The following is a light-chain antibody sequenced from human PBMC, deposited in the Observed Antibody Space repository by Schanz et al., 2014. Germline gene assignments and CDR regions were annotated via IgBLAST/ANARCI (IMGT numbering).Light chain of an antibody. CDR1: SSNIGAGYG. CDR3: AAWDVSLNGLV. J-gene: IGLJ3*02. V-gene: IGLV1-40*01. Sequence: QSVLTQPPSVSGAPGQRVTISCTGSSSNIGAGYGVHWYQQLPGTAPKLLIYDNSRRPSGVPDRFSASKSGTSASLAISGLQSEDEAHYYCAAWDVSLNGLVFGGGTKLTVL. CDR2: DNS.